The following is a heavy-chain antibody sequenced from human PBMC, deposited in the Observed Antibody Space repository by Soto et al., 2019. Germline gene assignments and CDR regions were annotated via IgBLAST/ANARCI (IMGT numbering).Heavy chain of an antibody. J-gene: IGHJ4*02. Sequence: ASVKVSCKASGYTFTTYGLIWVRQAPGQHLEWLGWISARNGDTSYAQGFQGRVTLTTDTSTSTAYMELMTLRSDDTAVYFCARLQLLPNPAADFWGPGTLVTVSS. CDR3: ARLQLLPNPAADF. V-gene: IGHV1-18*04. CDR2: ISARNGDT. CDR1: GYTFTTYG. D-gene: IGHD3-10*01.